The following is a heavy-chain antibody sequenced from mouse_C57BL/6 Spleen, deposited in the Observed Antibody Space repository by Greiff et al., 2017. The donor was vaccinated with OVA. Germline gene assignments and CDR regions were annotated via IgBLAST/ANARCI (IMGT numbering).Heavy chain of an antibody. J-gene: IGHJ3*01. Sequence: EVMLVESGGGLVKPGGSLKLSCAASGFTFSDYGMHWVRQAPEKGLEWVAYISSGSSTIYYADTVKGRFTISRDNAKNTLFLQMTSLRSEDTAMYYCARSYYGNEFAYWGQGTLVTVSA. CDR1: GFTFSDYG. V-gene: IGHV5-17*01. D-gene: IGHD2-10*01. CDR2: ISSGSSTI. CDR3: ARSYYGNEFAY.